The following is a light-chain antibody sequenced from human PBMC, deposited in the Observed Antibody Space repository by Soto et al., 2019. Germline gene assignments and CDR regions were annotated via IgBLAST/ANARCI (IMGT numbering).Light chain of an antibody. Sequence: EIVLTQSPATLSLSRGERATRCCRASQSVNTYLAWYQQKPGQAPRLLISDASNRATGIPARFSGSGSGTDFTLTISSLEPEDFAVYYCHQRQYWPPITFGQGTRLETK. J-gene: IGKJ5*01. CDR2: DAS. V-gene: IGKV3-11*01. CDR1: QSVNTY. CDR3: HQRQYWPPIT.